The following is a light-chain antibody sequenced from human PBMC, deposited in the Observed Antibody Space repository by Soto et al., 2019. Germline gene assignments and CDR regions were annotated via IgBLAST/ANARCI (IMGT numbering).Light chain of an antibody. CDR3: SSYTSSSTC. CDR2: DVS. CDR1: SSDVGGYNY. Sequence: QSALTPPASVSGSPGQSLTISCTGTSSDVGGYNYVSWYQQHPGKAPKLMIYDVSNRPSGVSNRFSGSKSGNTASLTISGLQAEDEADYYCSSYTSSSTCFGGGTKLTVL. J-gene: IGLJ2*01. V-gene: IGLV2-14*01.